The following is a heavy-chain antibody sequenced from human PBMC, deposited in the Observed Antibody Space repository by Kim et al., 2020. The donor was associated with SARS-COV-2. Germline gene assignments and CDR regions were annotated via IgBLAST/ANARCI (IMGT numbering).Heavy chain of an antibody. J-gene: IGHJ4*02. Sequence: NPSLTGRLSMSVDTSKNQFSLRLSSVTAADTAVYYCARQTYSTTWYSFDSWGQGILVTFSS. V-gene: IGHV4-39*01. CDR3: ARQTYSTTWYSFDS. D-gene: IGHD6-13*01.